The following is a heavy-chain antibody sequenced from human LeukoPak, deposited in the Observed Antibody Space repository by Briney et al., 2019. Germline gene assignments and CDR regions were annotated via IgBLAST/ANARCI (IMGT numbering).Heavy chain of an antibody. V-gene: IGHV4-4*02. CDR1: GGSISSSYW. CDR2: IYHSGSP. D-gene: IGHD1-26*01. CDR3: ARVAGATYYYYYYGMDV. J-gene: IGHJ6*02. Sequence: PSGTLSLTCAVSGGSISSSYWWSWVRQPPGKGLEWIGEIYHSGSPNYNPSLKSRVTISVDKSKNQFSLKLSSVTAADTAVYYCARVAGATYYYYYYGMDVWGQGTTVTVSS.